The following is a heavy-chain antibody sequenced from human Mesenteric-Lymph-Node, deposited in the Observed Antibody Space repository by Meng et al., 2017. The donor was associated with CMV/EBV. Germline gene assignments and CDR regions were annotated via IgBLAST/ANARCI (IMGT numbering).Heavy chain of an antibody. J-gene: IGHJ4*02. D-gene: IGHD3-22*01. CDR2: IRYDGSQT. Sequence: GESLKISCAASGFTFSSYAMHWVRQAPGKGLEWVTLIRYDGSQTYYAGSVRGRFTVSRDNSKNTLWLQMNSLRREDTAVYYCAKDAGYDSSGYADHWGQGTLVTVSS. V-gene: IGHV3-30*02. CDR1: GFTFSSYA. CDR3: AKDAGYDSSGYADH.